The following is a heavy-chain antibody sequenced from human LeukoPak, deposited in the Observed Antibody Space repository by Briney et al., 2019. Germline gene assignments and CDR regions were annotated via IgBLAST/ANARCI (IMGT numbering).Heavy chain of an antibody. Sequence: GASVKVSCKASGYTFTGYYMHWVRQAPGQGLEWMGSINPNSGGTNYAQNFQGRVTMTRDTSVSTAYMDLSRLTSDDTAVYYCARGHSSGWPNWIDPWVQGTLVTDSS. V-gene: IGHV1-2*02. CDR3: ARGHSSGWPNWIDP. J-gene: IGHJ5*02. CDR1: GYTFTGYY. D-gene: IGHD6-19*01. CDR2: INPNSGGT.